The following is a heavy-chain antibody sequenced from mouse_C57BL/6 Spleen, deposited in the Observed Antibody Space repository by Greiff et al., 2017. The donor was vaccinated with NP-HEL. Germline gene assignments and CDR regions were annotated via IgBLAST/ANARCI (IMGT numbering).Heavy chain of an antibody. V-gene: IGHV1-81*01. J-gene: IGHJ4*01. D-gene: IGHD1-1*01. CDR3: ARGAYGDAMDY. CDR2: IYPRSGNT. Sequence: VQLQQSGAELARPGASVKLSCKASGYTFTSYGISWVKQRTGQGLEWIGEIYPRSGNTYYNEQFKGKATLTADKSSSTAYMELRSLTSEDSAVYFCARGAYGDAMDYWGQGTSVTVSS. CDR1: GYTFTSYG.